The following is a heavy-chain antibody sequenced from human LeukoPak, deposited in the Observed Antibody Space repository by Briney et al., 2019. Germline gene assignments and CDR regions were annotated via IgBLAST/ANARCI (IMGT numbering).Heavy chain of an antibody. J-gene: IGHJ4*02. CDR3: ARESFAARWD. CDR1: GFTFSRHS. V-gene: IGHV3-21*01. CDR2: SSTSSSYI. D-gene: IGHD6-6*01. Sequence: GGSLRLSCAASGFTFSRHSMNWVRQAPGKGLEWVSSSSTSSSYIYYADSVKGRFTISRDNAKNSLYLQMNSLTAEDTAGYYCARESFAARWDWGQGTLVTVSS.